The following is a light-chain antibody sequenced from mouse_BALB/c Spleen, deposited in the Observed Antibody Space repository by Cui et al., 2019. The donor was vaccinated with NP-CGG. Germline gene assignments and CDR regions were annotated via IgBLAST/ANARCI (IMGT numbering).Light chain of an antibody. J-gene: IGLJ1*01. Sequence: QSVVTGVSTHTTSPGETVTFTCRSSTGAVTTSNYANWVQEKPDHLFTGLIGGTNNRAPGVPARFSGSLIGDKAALTITGAQTEDEAIYFCALWYSNHWVFGGGAKLTVL. CDR2: GTN. CDR1: TGAVTTSNY. V-gene: IGLV1*01. CDR3: ALWYSNHWV.